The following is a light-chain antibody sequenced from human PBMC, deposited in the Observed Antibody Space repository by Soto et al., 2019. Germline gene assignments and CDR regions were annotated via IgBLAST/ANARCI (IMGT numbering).Light chain of an antibody. CDR3: ATWDNSLNGYV. Sequence: VLSQPPSVSGTPAQRVTISCSGSSSNIGSDAVNWYQQLPGTAPKLLIYTNNQRPSGVPDRFSGSKSGTSASLAISGLQSEDEADYYCATWDNSLNGYVFGAGTKLTVL. CDR1: SSNIGSDA. CDR2: TNN. V-gene: IGLV1-44*01. J-gene: IGLJ1*01.